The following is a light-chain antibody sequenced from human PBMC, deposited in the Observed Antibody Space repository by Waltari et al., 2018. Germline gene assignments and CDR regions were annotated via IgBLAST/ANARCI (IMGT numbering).Light chain of an antibody. CDR3: LQYNGEPRT. Sequence: DTQMTQSPSTLSAFVGDRVTITCRASKHVYPWLAWHQQKPGKAPKLLIYQTSTLESGVPSRFSGSGSGTEFTLTISSLQPDDFATYYCLQYNGEPRTFGPGTKVEVK. J-gene: IGKJ1*01. V-gene: IGKV1-5*03. CDR2: QTS. CDR1: KHVYPW.